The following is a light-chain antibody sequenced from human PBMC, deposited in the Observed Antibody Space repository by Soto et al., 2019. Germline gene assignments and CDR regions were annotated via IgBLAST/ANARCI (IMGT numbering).Light chain of an antibody. V-gene: IGKV3-20*01. CDR3: QQYGSPWT. J-gene: IGKJ1*01. Sequence: EIVLTQSPGTLSLSPGERATLSCRASKSVSSSYLAWYQQKPGQAPRLLIYGASSRATGIPDRFSGSGSGKDFTHTNSRMEPEDSAVNYCQQYGSPWTFGQGTKVEIK. CDR1: KSVSSSY. CDR2: GAS.